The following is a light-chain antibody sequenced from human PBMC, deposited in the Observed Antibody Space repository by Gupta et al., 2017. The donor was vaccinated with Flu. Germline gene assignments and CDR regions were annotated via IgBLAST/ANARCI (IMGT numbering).Light chain of an antibody. CDR1: NLTNKY. Sequence: SYEMTQPPSVSVSPGQTVTITCSGENLTNKYVSLYQKRAGQSPVVVIYQDTKRPSGIPERFSGSNSGTTATLTISGTQTLDEADYFCKAWDTTTRVFGTGTKFTVL. J-gene: IGLJ1*01. CDR3: KAWDTTTRV. V-gene: IGLV3-1*01. CDR2: QDT.